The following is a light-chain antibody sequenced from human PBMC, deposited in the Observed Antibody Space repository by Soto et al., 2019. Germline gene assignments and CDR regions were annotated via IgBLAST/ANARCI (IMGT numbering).Light chain of an antibody. CDR2: GAS. Sequence: EIRMKQSPATLSVSPGETASLSCRASQSAGNFLAWYQQKPGQAPRLLIYGASARATGIPARFSGSGSGTEFTLTISSLQSEDFAVYYCQQYNNWPPITFGQGTRLEI. CDR1: QSAGNF. V-gene: IGKV3D-15*01. J-gene: IGKJ5*01. CDR3: QQYNNWPPIT.